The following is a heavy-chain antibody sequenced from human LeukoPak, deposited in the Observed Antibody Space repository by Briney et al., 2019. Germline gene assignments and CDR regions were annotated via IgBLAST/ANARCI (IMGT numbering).Heavy chain of an antibody. CDR3: ARHDDYPGFGRGFDP. J-gene: IGHJ5*02. Sequence: PSETLSLTCSVAGGSIRNYYWSLIRQPPQKGLEWIGYIFYTRATIYSPSLESRVFISVDTSKNQLSLKLTSVTAADTAIYYCARHDDYPGFGRGFDPWGQGTLVIVSS. V-gene: IGHV4-59*08. CDR2: IFYTRAT. D-gene: IGHD1-1*01. CDR1: GGSIRNYY.